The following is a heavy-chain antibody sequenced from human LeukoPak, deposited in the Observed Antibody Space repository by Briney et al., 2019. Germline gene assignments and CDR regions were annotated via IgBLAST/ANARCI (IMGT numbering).Heavy chain of an antibody. CDR3: AREDYDDSGAWYFDL. D-gene: IGHD3-3*01. V-gene: IGHV4-4*02. CDR2: IYHSGST. Sequence: NASGTLSLTCAVSGGSISRSNWWSWVRQPPGKGLEWIGEIYHSGSTNYNPSLKSRVTISVDKSKNQCSLKLSSVTAADTAVYYCAREDYDDSGAWYFDLWGRGTLVTVSS. CDR1: GGSISRSNW. J-gene: IGHJ2*01.